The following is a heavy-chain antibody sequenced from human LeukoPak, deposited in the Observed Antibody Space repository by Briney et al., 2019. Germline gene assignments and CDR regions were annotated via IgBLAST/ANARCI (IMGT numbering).Heavy chain of an antibody. Sequence: GGSLRLSCSASGFTFSSYAMHWVRQAPGKGLEYVSAISSNGGSTYYADSVKGRFAISRDNYKDTLNLQMSSLRAEDTAVYYCVVSYLYAFDIWGQGTMVTVSS. J-gene: IGHJ3*02. CDR3: VVSYLYAFDI. CDR2: ISSNGGST. CDR1: GFTFSSYA. V-gene: IGHV3-64D*09. D-gene: IGHD5-18*01.